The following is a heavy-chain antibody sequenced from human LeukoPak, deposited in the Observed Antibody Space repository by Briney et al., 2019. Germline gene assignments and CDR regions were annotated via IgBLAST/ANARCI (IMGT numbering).Heavy chain of an antibody. J-gene: IGHJ4*02. D-gene: IGHD3/OR15-3a*01. Sequence: SGPTLVKPTQTLTLTCTFSGFSLHTRGVGVGWIRQPPGKALEWLALIYWNDVKLYSPSLKSRLTIAKDTSKNQVVLTMTNMDPVDTATYYCAHSGDFWTDYHFDYWGQGTLVTVSS. V-gene: IGHV2-5*01. CDR3: AHSGDFWTDYHFDY. CDR1: GFSLHTRGVG. CDR2: IYWNDVK.